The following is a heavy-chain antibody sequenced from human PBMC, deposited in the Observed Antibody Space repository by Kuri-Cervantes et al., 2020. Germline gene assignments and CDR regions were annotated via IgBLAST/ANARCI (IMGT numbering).Heavy chain of an antibody. CDR2: INAYNGNT. D-gene: IGHD6-19*01. J-gene: IGHJ4*02. CDR3: ARLEKQWLPGL. CDR1: GYTFTSYG. V-gene: IGHV1-18*01. Sequence: ASVKVSCKASGYTFTSYGISWVRQAPGQGLEWMGWINAYNGNTNYAQKLQGRATMTTDTSTSTAYMDLRSLRSDDTAVYYCARLEKQWLPGLWGQGTLVTVSS.